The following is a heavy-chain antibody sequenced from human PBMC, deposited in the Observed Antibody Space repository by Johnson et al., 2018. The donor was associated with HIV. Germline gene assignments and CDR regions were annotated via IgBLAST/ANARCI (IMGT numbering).Heavy chain of an antibody. CDR2: IRYAGSNK. Sequence: QVQLVESGGGVVQPGASLRLSCAASGFTFSIYGMHWVRQAPGKGVEWVAFIRYAGSNKYYVDSVKGRFTISRDNSKNTLSLQMNSLRAEDTAVYYCTKMGALGAFDIWGQGTMVTVSS. V-gene: IGHV3-30*02. CDR1: GFTFSIYG. J-gene: IGHJ3*02. CDR3: TKMGALGAFDI. D-gene: IGHD3-16*01.